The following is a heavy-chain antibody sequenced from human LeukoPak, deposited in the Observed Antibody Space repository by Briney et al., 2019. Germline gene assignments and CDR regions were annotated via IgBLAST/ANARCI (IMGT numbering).Heavy chain of an antibody. CDR2: ISGSDSGT. J-gene: IGHJ2*01. Sequence: PGGSLRLSCAASGFTFSSYAMTWVRQAPGKGLEWVSSISGSDSGTYYADSVKGRFTISRDNSKDTLYLQMNSLRAEDTAVYYCAKPLFYDSGGYRYWYFDLWGRGTLVTVSS. CDR1: GFTFSSYA. D-gene: IGHD3-22*01. CDR3: AKPLFYDSGGYRYWYFDL. V-gene: IGHV3-23*01.